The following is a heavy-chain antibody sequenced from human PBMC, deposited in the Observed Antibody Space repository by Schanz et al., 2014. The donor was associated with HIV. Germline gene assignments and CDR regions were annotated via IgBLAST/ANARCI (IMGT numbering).Heavy chain of an antibody. J-gene: IGHJ3*02. Sequence: QVQLVQSGAEVKKSGSSVKVSCKASGGTLSSNTINWVRQAPGRGLEWMGGFIPMLGIPNYTQDFQGRVTLTADKSTNTVYMEVRSLRSEDTAVYYCATDFSRKYCSGGSCFPGALDIWGQGTKVIVSS. CDR1: GGTLSSNT. D-gene: IGHD2-15*01. V-gene: IGHV1-69*09. CDR3: ATDFSRKYCSGGSCFPGALDI. CDR2: FIPMLGIP.